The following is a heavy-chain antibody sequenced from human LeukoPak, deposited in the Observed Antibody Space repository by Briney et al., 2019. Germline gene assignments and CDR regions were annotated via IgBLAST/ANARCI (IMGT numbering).Heavy chain of an antibody. CDR2: IDHSGST. D-gene: IGHD2-2*01. CDR3: TRVRYCSSTSCYGWGYFDY. J-gene: IGHJ4*02. CDR1: GESFSGYH. Sequence: SETLSLTCAVYGESFSGYHWTWIRQPPGKGPEWIGKIDHSGSTNYNPSLKSRVTISVATPKNQFSLRLSSVSAADTAVYYCTRVRYCSSTSCYGWGYFDYWGQGTLVTVSS. V-gene: IGHV4-34*01.